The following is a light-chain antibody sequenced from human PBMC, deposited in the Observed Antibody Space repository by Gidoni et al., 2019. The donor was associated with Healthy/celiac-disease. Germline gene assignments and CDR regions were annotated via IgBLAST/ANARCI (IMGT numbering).Light chain of an antibody. CDR3: QQYYSTPLT. CDR1: QSVLYSSNNKNY. Sequence: DIVMTQSPDSLAVCLGERATINCKSRQSVLYSSNNKNYLAWYQQKPGQPPKLLIYRASTRESGVPDRFSGSGSGTDFTLTISSLQAEDVAVYYCQQYYSTPLTFGGGTKVEIK. J-gene: IGKJ4*01. CDR2: RAS. V-gene: IGKV4-1*01.